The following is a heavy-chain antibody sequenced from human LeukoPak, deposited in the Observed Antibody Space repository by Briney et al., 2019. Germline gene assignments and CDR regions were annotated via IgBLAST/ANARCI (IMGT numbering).Heavy chain of an antibody. CDR2: TNHSGST. V-gene: IGHV4-34*01. Sequence: PSETLSLTCAVYGGSFSGYYWSWIRQPPGKGLEWIGETNHSGSTNYNPSLKSRVTISVDTSKNQFSLKLSSVTAADTAVYYCARGSFSYDSSGYYGTYFDYWGQGTLVTVSS. J-gene: IGHJ4*02. CDR1: GGSFSGYY. CDR3: ARGSFSYDSSGYYGTYFDY. D-gene: IGHD3-22*01.